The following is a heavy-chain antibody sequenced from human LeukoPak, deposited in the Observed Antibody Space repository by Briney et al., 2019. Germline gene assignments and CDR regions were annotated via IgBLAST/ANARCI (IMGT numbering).Heavy chain of an antibody. CDR1: GGSISSGGYY. CDR3: ARDGGYASGTYRLDY. J-gene: IGHJ4*02. CDR2: IYYSGNT. D-gene: IGHD3-10*01. V-gene: IGHV4-31*03. Sequence: SETLSLTCTVSGGSISSGGYYWSWIRQLPGKGLEWIGYIYYSGNTNYNPSLKSRVTISVDTSKGQFSLKLSSVTAADTAVYYCARDGGYASGTYRLDYWGQGILVTVSS.